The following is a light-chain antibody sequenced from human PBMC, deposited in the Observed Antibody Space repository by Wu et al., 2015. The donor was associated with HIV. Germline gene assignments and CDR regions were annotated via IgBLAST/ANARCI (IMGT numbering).Light chain of an antibody. V-gene: IGKV3-15*01. CDR3: QQYNYWPQS. Sequence: DIVMTQSPATLSVSPGERATLFCRASQSINNNLAWYQQKPGQGPRLLIYGASTRATGIPVRFSGSGSGTEFTLTISSLQSEDFAVYYCQQYNYWPQSFGQGTKLEIK. J-gene: IGKJ2*03. CDR2: GAS. CDR1: QSINNN.